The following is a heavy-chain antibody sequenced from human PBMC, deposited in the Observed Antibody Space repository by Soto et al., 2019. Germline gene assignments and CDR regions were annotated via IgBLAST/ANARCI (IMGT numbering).Heavy chain of an antibody. CDR1: GFTFSSYA. CDR3: AREKGVKISPFNY. V-gene: IGHV3-30-3*01. Sequence: PGGSLRRSCAASGFTFSSYAMHWVRHAPGKGLEWVAVISYDGSNKYYADSVKGRFTISRDNSKNTLYLQMNSLRAEDTAVYYCAREKGVKISPFNYWGQGTLVTVSS. D-gene: IGHD3-9*01. CDR2: ISYDGSNK. J-gene: IGHJ4*02.